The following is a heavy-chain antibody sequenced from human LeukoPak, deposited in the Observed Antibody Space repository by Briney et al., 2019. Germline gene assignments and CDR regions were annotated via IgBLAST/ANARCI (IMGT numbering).Heavy chain of an antibody. D-gene: IGHD5/OR15-5a*01. CDR3: VRGVGEAPHLWFDS. CDR2: ISSDGHIT. CDR1: GFTFGGYA. Sequence: GGSLRLSCAASGFTFGGYAMHWVRQAPGKGLEYVSAISSDGHITYYANSVKGRFTISRDNSKNTLHLQMGSLRAEDMAVYHCVRGVGEAPHLWFDSWGQGTLVTVSS. J-gene: IGHJ5*01. V-gene: IGHV3-64*01.